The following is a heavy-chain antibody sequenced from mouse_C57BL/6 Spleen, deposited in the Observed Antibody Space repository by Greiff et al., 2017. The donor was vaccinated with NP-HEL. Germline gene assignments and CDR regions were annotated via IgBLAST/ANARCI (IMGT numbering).Heavy chain of an antibody. V-gene: IGHV1-55*01. CDR3: ARRGSSGYYFDY. Sequence: VQLVESGAELVKPGASVKMSCKASGYTFTSYWITWVKQRPGQGLEWIGDIYPGSGSTNYNEKFKSKATLTVDTSSSTAYMQLSSLTSEDSAVYYCARRGSSGYYFDYWGQGTTLTVSS. D-gene: IGHD3-2*02. CDR2: IYPGSGST. CDR1: GYTFTSYW. J-gene: IGHJ2*01.